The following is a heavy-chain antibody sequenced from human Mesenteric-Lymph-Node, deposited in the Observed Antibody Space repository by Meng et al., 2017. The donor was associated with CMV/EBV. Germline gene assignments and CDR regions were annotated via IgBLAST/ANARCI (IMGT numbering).Heavy chain of an antibody. V-gene: IGHV3-21*01. J-gene: IGHJ4*02. CDR2: ISSSSSYI. CDR1: GFTFSSYS. D-gene: IGHD3-3*01. Sequence: GESLKISCAASGFTFSSYSMNWVRQAPGKGLEWVSSISSSSSYIYYADSVKGRFTISRDNAKNSLYLQMNSLRAEDTAVYYCASLIGNEFWSGSSVDYWGQGTLVTVSS. CDR3: ASLIGNEFWSGSSVDY.